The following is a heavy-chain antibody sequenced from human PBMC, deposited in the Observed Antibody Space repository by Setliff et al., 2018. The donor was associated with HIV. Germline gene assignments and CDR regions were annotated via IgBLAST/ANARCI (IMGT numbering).Heavy chain of an antibody. J-gene: IGHJ6*03. Sequence: SETLSLTCTVSGDGISSWQWSWIRQPPGKALEWIGYAYYSGSTNYNPSLKSRVTISVDTSKNQFSLKLSSVTAADTAVYYCARDRSSGRGYYYYYYMDVWGKGTTVTASS. CDR1: GDGISSWQ. V-gene: IGHV4-59*01. CDR2: AYYSGST. D-gene: IGHD6-19*01. CDR3: ARDRSSGRGYYYYYYMDV.